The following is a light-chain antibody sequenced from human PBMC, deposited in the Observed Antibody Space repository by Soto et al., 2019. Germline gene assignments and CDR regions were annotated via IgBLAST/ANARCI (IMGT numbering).Light chain of an antibody. Sequence: EVVLTQSPVTLSLSPGERATLSCRASQSVSSSYLAWYQQKPGQAPRLLIYGAYSRATGIPDRFSGSGSGTDFTLTISRLEHEDFAVYYCQQYDTSIWAYTFGQGTKLEIK. CDR3: QQYDTSIWAYT. J-gene: IGKJ2*01. CDR2: GAY. CDR1: QSVSSSY. V-gene: IGKV3-20*01.